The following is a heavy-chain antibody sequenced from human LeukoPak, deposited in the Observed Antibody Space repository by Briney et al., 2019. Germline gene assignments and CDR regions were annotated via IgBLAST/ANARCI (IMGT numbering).Heavy chain of an antibody. CDR1: GYTFSDYY. CDR2: VDPADGET. CDR3: ATEIFRVSTSDAFDI. V-gene: IGHV1-69-2*01. J-gene: IGHJ3*02. Sequence: ATVKISCKASGYTFSDYYMHWVQEAPGKGLEWMGRVDPADGETIYAEKFQGRVTITADTSTDTAYMELSSLRSEDTAVYYCATEIFRVSTSDAFDIWGQGTMVTVSS. D-gene: IGHD2-2*01.